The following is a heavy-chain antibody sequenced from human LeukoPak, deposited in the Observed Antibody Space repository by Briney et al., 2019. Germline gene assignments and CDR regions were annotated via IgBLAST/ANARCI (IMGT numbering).Heavy chain of an antibody. Sequence: SVKVSCKASGYTSTSYGISWVRQAPGQGLEWMGGIIPIFGTANYAQKFQGRVTITADESTSTAYMELSSLRSEDTAVYYCARYDSSGDYFDYWGQGTLVTVSS. D-gene: IGHD3-22*01. CDR1: GYTSTSYG. J-gene: IGHJ4*02. V-gene: IGHV1-69*13. CDR3: ARYDSSGDYFDY. CDR2: IIPIFGTA.